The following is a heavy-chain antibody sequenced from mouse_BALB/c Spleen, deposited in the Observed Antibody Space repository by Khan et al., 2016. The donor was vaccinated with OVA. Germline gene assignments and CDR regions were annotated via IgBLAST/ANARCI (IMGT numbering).Heavy chain of an antibody. CDR1: GFTFSSFG. D-gene: IGHD4-1*02. V-gene: IGHV5-17*02. CDR3: TRSYFNCYYFDQ. Sequence: EVELVESGGDLVQPGGSRKLSCVASGFTFSSFGMHWIRQAPEKGLEWVAYISGDSHTIYYADTVKGRFTISRDNPKNTLFLQMTSLRSEDMAMYYCTRSYFNCYYFDQWGQGTTLTVSS. CDR2: ISGDSHTI. J-gene: IGHJ2*01.